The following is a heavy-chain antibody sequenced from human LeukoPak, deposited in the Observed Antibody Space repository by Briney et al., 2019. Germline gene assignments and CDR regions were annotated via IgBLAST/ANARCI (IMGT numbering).Heavy chain of an antibody. V-gene: IGHV3-7*01. CDR2: IKEDGGAT. D-gene: IGHD5-24*01. CDR1: GFAFGGSW. Sequence: PGGSLRLSCAASGFAFGGSWMDWVRQAPGKGLEWVANIKEDGGATNYVDSVKGRFTISRDNAKNSLYLQMNSLTTEDTAVYYCAKNRGWQQFDYWGQGILVTVSS. J-gene: IGHJ4*02. CDR3: AKNRGWQQFDY.